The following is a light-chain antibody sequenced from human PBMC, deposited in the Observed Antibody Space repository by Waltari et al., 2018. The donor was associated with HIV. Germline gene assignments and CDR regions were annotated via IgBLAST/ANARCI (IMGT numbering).Light chain of an antibody. V-gene: IGLV2-11*01. J-gene: IGLJ3*02. Sequence: QSALTQPRSVSGSPGQSVTISCTGTNSDVGAYKYVSWYQQHRGKAPKLMIYDVSSRASGVPVRFVRSKSGDTASLTISGLQAEVEGDYYGCSYATMYTWVFGGGTKLTVL. CDR1: NSDVGAYKY. CDR3: CSYATMYTWV. CDR2: DVS.